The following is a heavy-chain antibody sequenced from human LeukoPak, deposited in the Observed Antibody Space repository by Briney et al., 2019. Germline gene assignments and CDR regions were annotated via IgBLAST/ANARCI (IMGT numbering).Heavy chain of an antibody. J-gene: IGHJ4*02. CDR2: INTNTGNP. V-gene: IGHV7-4-1*02. CDR3: AREPNPDRLLQFLEWSTPYFDY. Sequence: ASVKVSCKASGYTFTSYGISWVRQAPGQRLEWMGWINTNTGNPTYAQGFTGRFVFSLDTSVSTAYLQISSLKAEDTAVYYCAREPNPDRLLQFLEWSTPYFDYWGQGTLVTVSS. CDR1: GYTFTSYG. D-gene: IGHD3-3*01.